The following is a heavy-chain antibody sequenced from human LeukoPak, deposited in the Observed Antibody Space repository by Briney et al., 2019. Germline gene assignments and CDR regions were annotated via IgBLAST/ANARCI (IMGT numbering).Heavy chain of an antibody. D-gene: IGHD1-26*01. CDR1: GGSISSYY. CDR3: ARGIVGATHDAFDI. CDR2: IYDSGST. V-gene: IGHV4-59*01. Sequence: SETLSLTCTVSGGSISSYYWSWIRQPPGKGLEWIGYIYDSGSTNYNPSLKSRVTISVDTPKNQLSLKLSSVTAADTAVYYCARGIVGATHDAFDIWGQGTMVTVSS. J-gene: IGHJ3*02.